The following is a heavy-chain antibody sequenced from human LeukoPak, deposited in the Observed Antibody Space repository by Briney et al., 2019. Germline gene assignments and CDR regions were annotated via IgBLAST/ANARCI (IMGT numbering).Heavy chain of an antibody. Sequence: GGSLRLSCAASGFSVSSNYMSWVRLAPGKGLEWLSIIYSGGSTNYAASVRGRFTISRDNSKNTVYLQMESLRAEDTGVYYCARSSPGVGPTWGQGTLVTVSS. V-gene: IGHV3-53*01. D-gene: IGHD1-26*01. CDR2: IYSGGST. CDR1: GFSVSSNY. J-gene: IGHJ4*02. CDR3: ARSSPGVGPT.